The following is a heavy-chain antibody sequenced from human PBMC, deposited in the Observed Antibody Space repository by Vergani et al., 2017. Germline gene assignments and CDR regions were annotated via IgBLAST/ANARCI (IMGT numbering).Heavy chain of an antibody. D-gene: IGHD3-22*01. J-gene: IGHJ4*02. CDR3: AREGNYYDSTGFGPGGSFD. CDR1: GYTFTSYD. Sequence: QVQLVQSGAEVKKPGASVQVSCKASGYTFTSYDMHWVRQAPGQGLEWMGGIIPIFGTANYAQKFQGRVTITADESTGTAYMELSSLRSEDTAVYYCAREGNYYDSTGFGPGGSFDWGPGTLVTVSS. CDR2: IIPIFGTA. V-gene: IGHV1-69*01.